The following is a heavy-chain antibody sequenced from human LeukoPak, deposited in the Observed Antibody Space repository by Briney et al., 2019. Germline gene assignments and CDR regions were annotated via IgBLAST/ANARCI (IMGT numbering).Heavy chain of an antibody. Sequence: GGSLRLSCAASGFTFSSYAMSWVRQAPGKGLEWVSAISGSGGSTYYADSVKGRFTISRDNSKNTLYLQMNSLRAEDTAVYYCAKGIQYGDYVFYYYGMDVWGQGTTVTVSS. V-gene: IGHV3-23*01. CDR1: GFTFSSYA. CDR3: AKGIQYGDYVFYYYGMDV. J-gene: IGHJ6*02. CDR2: ISGSGGST. D-gene: IGHD4-17*01.